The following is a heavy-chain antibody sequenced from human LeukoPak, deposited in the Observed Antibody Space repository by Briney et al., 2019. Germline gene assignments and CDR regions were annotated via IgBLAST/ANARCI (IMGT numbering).Heavy chain of an antibody. D-gene: IGHD6-19*01. CDR3: ARSGSSGWYWFDP. J-gene: IGHJ5*02. CDR2: INHSGST. CDR1: GGSFSGYY. Sequence: SETLSLTCAVYGGSFSGYYWSWIRQPPGKGLEWIGEINHSGSTNHNPSLKSRVTISVDTSKNQFSLKLSSVTAADTAVYYCARSGSSGWYWFDPWGQGTLVTVSS. V-gene: IGHV4-34*01.